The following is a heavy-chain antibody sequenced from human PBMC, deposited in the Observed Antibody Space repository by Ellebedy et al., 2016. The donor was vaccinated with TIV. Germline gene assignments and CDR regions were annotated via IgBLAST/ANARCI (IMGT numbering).Heavy chain of an antibody. J-gene: IGHJ6*01. CDR3: AIHDSSRRRATPRYYYLDV. V-gene: IGHV4-34*01. Sequence: SETLSLXCTVHDDSFSPHYWSWIRQTPGKGLEWIGEINHIGATKYNPSLTSRVTVSVDRTKDLVSLTLRSLTAADTAVYYCAIHDSSRRRATPRYYYLDVWGQGTTVLVSS. D-gene: IGHD3-10*01. CDR2: INHIGAT. CDR1: DDSFSPHY.